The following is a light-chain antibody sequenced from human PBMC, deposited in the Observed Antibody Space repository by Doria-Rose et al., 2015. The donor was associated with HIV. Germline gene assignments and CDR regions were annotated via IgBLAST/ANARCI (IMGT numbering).Light chain of an antibody. CDR3: QQSYSTPLT. V-gene: IGKV1-39*01. Sequence: MTQSPSFLSASVGDRVTITCRASQSTGSFLNWYQQKPGQAPKLLIYAASSLQNGVPLRFSGSGSGTDFTLTISSLQPEDFAAYFCQQSYSTPLTFGGGTKVEIK. CDR1: QSTGSF. J-gene: IGKJ4*01. CDR2: AAS.